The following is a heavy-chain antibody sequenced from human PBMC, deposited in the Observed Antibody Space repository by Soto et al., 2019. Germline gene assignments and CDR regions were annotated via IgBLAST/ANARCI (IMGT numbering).Heavy chain of an antibody. CDR1: GFTFSSYR. CDR2: IKQDGSEK. D-gene: IGHD6-19*01. CDR3: ARILGQWLVHDAFDI. J-gene: IGHJ3*02. V-gene: IGHV3-7*03. Sequence: GWSLRLSCAAPGFTFSSYRMSWVRQAPGKGLEWVANIKQDGSEKYYVDSVKGRFTISRDNAKNSLYLQMNSLRAEDTAVYYCARILGQWLVHDAFDIWGQGTMVTASS.